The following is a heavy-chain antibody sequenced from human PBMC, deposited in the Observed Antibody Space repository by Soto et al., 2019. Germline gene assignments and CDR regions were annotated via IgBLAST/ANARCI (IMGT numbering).Heavy chain of an antibody. V-gene: IGHV3-30*18. CDR2: ISHDGST. D-gene: IGHD1-20*01. Sequence: GGSLRLSCVASGFTFSGYGMHWVRQAPGKGLEWLAVISHDGSTYYADSVKGRFTISRDDSKDTLYLQMNSLKVEDSALYYCAKRMMTSIRVPGNFFDLWGRGTLVTVSS. CDR1: GFTFSGYG. CDR3: AKRMMTSIRVPGNFFDL. J-gene: IGHJ4*01.